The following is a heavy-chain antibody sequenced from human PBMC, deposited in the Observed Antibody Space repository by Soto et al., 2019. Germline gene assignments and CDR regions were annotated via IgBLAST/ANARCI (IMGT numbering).Heavy chain of an antibody. D-gene: IGHD3-3*01. V-gene: IGHV3-30-3*01. CDR2: ISYAGSNK. CDR1: GFTFSSYA. J-gene: IGHJ6*02. Sequence: QVQLVESGGGVVQPGRSLRLSCAASGFTFSSYAMHWVRQAPGKGLEWVAVISYAGSNKYYADSVKGRFTISRDNSKNTLYLQMNSLRAEDTAVYYCAREGQLTIFGVVIWGDYYGMDVWGQGTTVTVSS. CDR3: AREGQLTIFGVVIWGDYYGMDV.